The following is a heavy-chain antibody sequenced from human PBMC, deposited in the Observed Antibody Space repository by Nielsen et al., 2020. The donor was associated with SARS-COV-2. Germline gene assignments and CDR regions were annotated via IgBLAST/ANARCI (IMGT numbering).Heavy chain of an antibody. D-gene: IGHD2-2*02. CDR3: ARGHLVVVPSPILGLGPFFYSFYLDV. V-gene: IGHV4-4*02. CDR2: VSHSGST. CDR1: GGSVSSNDW. Sequence: SETLSLTCAVSGGSVSSNDWWTWVRQSPGKGLEWIGEVSHSGSTNYSPSLKSRVTLSMDKPRRQFPLRLASVSAADTAVYFCARGHLVVVPSPILGLGPFFYSFYLDVWGKGTTVIVSS. J-gene: IGHJ6*03.